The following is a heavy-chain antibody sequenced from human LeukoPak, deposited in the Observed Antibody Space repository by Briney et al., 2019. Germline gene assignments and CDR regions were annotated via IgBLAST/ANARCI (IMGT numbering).Heavy chain of an antibody. D-gene: IGHD3-10*01. CDR3: ASSEKWFGESPRQH. Sequence: GGSLRLSCAASGFPFTTYAMSWVRQAPGKGLEWVSVISGSGDDTFYADSVKGRFTLSRGNSKNTLYLQMNGLRAEDTAVYYCASSEKWFGESPRQHWGQGTLVTVSS. J-gene: IGHJ1*01. V-gene: IGHV3-23*01. CDR2: ISGSGDDT. CDR1: GFPFTTYA.